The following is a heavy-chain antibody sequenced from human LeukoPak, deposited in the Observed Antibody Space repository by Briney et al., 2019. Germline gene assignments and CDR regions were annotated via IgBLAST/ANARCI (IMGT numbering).Heavy chain of an antibody. CDR1: GYTFTSYG. CDR3: ARRFVSDFWSGPNWFDP. J-gene: IGHJ5*02. V-gene: IGHV1-18*01. D-gene: IGHD3-3*01. Sequence: ASVKVSCKASGYTFTSYGISWVRQAPGQGLEWMGWISAYNGNTNYAQKFQGRVTMTTDKSTSTAYMELRSLRSDDTAVYYCARRFVSDFWSGPNWFDPWGQGTLVTVSS. CDR2: ISAYNGNT.